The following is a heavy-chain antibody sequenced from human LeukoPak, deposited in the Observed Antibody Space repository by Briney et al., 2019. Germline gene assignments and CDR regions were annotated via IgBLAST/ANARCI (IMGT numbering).Heavy chain of an antibody. CDR2: IYYSGST. D-gene: IGHD4-17*01. CDR3: ETYYGDCGVMDV. Sequence: PSETLSLTCTVSGGSISSYYWSWIRQPPGKGLEWIGYIYYSGSTNYNPSLKSRVTISVDTSKNQFSPKLSAVTSADTAVYYCETYYGDCGVMDVWGQGTTVTVSS. J-gene: IGHJ6*02. CDR1: GGSISSYY. V-gene: IGHV4-59*01.